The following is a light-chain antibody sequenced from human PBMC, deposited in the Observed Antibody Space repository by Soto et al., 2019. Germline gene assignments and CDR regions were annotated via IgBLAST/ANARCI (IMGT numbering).Light chain of an antibody. J-gene: IGLJ1*01. CDR3: CSFAGTGTHYV. V-gene: IGLV2-23*01. CDR1: RSDVGSYNL. Sequence: QSALTQPASVSGSPGQSITISCTGTRSDVGSYNLVSWYQQHPGKAPKLMIYEGNKRPSGVSNRFSGSRSGSTASLTISGRQAEDEADYYSCSFAGTGTHYVLGTGTKLTVL. CDR2: EGN.